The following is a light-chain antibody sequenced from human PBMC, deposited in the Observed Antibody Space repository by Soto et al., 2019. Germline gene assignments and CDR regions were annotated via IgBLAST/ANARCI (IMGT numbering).Light chain of an antibody. Sequence: DRVTITCRASQSISTYLNWYQQKPGKAPKLLIYAASNLQGGVPSRFSGSGSGTGFTLTISGLQPEDLATYYCQQTHSTFLTFGQGTKV. CDR3: QQTHSTFLT. V-gene: IGKV1-39*01. CDR2: AAS. J-gene: IGKJ1*01. CDR1: QSISTY.